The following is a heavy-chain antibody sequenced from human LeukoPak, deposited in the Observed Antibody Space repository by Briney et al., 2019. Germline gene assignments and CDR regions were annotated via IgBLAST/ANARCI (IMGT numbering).Heavy chain of an antibody. J-gene: IGHJ3*02. CDR3: ARDKASVGATAADAFDI. CDR1: GGSISSGDYY. V-gene: IGHV4-30-4*01. CDR2: IYYSGST. Sequence: SETLSLTCTVSGGSISSGDYYWSWIRQPPGKGLEWIGYIYYSGSTYYNPSLKSRVTISVDTSKNQFSLKLSSVTAADTAVYYCARDKASVGATAADAFDIWGQGTMVTVSS. D-gene: IGHD1-26*01.